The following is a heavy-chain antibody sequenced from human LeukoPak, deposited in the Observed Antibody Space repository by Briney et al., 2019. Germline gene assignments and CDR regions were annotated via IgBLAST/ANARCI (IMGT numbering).Heavy chain of an antibody. D-gene: IGHD4-17*01. Sequence: GGCLRLSCAASGFTFSSYEMNWVRPAPGKGLEWVSYISSSGSTIYYADSVKGRFTISRDNAKNSLCLQMNSLRVEDTAVYYCAGINDYGDPTGAFDIWGQGTMVTVSS. CDR3: AGINDYGDPTGAFDI. CDR2: ISSSGSTI. CDR1: GFTFSSYE. V-gene: IGHV3-48*03. J-gene: IGHJ3*02.